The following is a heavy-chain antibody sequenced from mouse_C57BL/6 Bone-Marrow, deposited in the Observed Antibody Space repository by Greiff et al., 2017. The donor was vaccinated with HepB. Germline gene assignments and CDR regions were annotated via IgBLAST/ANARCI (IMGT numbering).Heavy chain of an antibody. J-gene: IGHJ2*01. CDR3: ARRGDY. Sequence: QVHVKQPGAELVKPGASVKMSCKASGYTFTSYWITWVKQRPGQGLEWIGDIYPGSGSTNYNEKFKSKATLTVDTSSSTAYMQLSSLTSEDSAVYYCARRGDYWGQGTTLTVSS. CDR1: GYTFTSYW. V-gene: IGHV1-55*01. CDR2: IYPGSGST.